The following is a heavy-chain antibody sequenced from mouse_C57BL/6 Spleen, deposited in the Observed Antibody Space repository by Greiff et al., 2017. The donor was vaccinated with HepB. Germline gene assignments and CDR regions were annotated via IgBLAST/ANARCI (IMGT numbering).Heavy chain of an antibody. J-gene: IGHJ3*01. Sequence: QVQLKESGAELARPGASVKLSCKASGYTFTSYGISWVKQRTGQGLEWIGEIYPRSGNTYYNEKFKGKATLTADKSSSTAYMELRSLTSEDSAVYFCAREATMGDYDVPWFAYWGQGTLVTVSA. CDR2: IYPRSGNT. CDR1: GYTFTSYG. CDR3: AREATMGDYDVPWFAY. D-gene: IGHD2-4*01. V-gene: IGHV1-81*01.